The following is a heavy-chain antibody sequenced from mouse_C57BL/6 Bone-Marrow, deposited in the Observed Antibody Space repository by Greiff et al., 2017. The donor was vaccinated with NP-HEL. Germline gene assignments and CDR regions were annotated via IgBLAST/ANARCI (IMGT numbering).Heavy chain of an antibody. D-gene: IGHD1-1*01. CDR2: ISSGGSYT. J-gene: IGHJ2*01. CDR3: ARLTTVVARDY. V-gene: IGHV5-6*01. Sequence: EVKVVESGGDLVKPGGSLKLSCAASGFTFSSYGMSWVRQTPDKRLEWVATISSGGSYTYYPDSVKGRFTISRDNAKNTLYLQMSSLKSEDTAMYYCARLTTVVARDYWGQGTTLTVSS. CDR1: GFTFSSYG.